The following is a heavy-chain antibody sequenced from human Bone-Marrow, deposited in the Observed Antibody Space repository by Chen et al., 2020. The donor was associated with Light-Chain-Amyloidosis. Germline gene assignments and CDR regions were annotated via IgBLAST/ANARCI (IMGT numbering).Heavy chain of an antibody. CDR2: IHHSGST. Sequence: QVQLQQWGAGLLTPSETLSLTCAVYGGSFSGYYWCWIRQPPGKGLEWIGEIHHSGSTNYNPSLKSRVTISVDTSKNQFSLKLSSVTAADTAVYYCARAQPYGDVGGGWFDPWGQGTLVTVSS. J-gene: IGHJ5*02. CDR3: ARAQPYGDVGGGWFDP. D-gene: IGHD4-17*01. V-gene: IGHV4-34*01. CDR1: GGSFSGYY.